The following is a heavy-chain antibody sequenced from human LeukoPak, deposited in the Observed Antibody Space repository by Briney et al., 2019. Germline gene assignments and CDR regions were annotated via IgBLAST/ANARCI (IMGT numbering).Heavy chain of an antibody. Sequence: PSETLSLTCAVSGYSISSGYYWSWIRQPPGKGLEWIGYIYYSGSTNYNPSLKSRVTISVDTSKNQFSLKLSSVTAADTAVYYCARGQLWIDYWGQGTLVTVSS. D-gene: IGHD2-21*01. CDR2: IYYSGST. J-gene: IGHJ4*02. V-gene: IGHV4-61*01. CDR3: ARGQLWIDY. CDR1: GYSISSGYY.